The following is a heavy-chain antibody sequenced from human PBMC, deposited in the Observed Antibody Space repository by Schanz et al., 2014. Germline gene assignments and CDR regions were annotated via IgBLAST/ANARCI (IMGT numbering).Heavy chain of an antibody. V-gene: IGHV3-48*04. J-gene: IGHJ6*02. Sequence: QLVGSGGGLVQPGGSLRLSCGGSGFTISSYSMNWVRQAPGKGLEWVSYICSSGNTIYYADSVKGRFTISRDNAKNSLYLQMNSLRAEDTAVYYCARDTSYGMDVWGQGTTVTGSS. CDR3: ARDTSYGMDV. CDR1: GFTISSYS. CDR2: ICSSGNTI.